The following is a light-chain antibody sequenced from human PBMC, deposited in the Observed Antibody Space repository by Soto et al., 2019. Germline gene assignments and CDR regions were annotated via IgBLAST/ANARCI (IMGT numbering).Light chain of an antibody. CDR1: QSINTL. J-gene: IGKJ2*01. CDR2: GAS. Sequence: TVMTQSPATLSVSPGERATLSCKSSQSINTLFAWYQQKPGQAPRLLIYGASTRATGVPGRFSGSGSGTEFTLTIDSLQSEDFAVYFCQQNYDWPEYTFGQGTKLEIK. V-gene: IGKV3-15*01. CDR3: QQNYDWPEYT.